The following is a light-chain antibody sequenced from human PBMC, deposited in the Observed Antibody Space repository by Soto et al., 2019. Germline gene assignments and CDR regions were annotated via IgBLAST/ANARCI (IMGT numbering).Light chain of an antibody. CDR1: QTISSW. V-gene: IGKV1-5*03. CDR2: KAS. J-gene: IGKJ1*01. Sequence: DIQMTPSPSTLSESVGNTVTITHRVSQTISSWLAWYQQKPGKAPKLLIYKASTLKSGVPSRFSGSGSGTEFTLTISSLQPDDFATYYCQHCYSYSEAFGQGTKVDIK. CDR3: QHCYSYSEA.